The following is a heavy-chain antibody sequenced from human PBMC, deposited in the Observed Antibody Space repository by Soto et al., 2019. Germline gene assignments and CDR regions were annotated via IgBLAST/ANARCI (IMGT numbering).Heavy chain of an antibody. CDR2: ISGSGGST. CDR3: ATSWGSGAFDI. CDR1: GFTFSSYA. V-gene: IGHV3-23*01. D-gene: IGHD7-27*01. J-gene: IGHJ3*02. Sequence: GESLKISCAASGFTFSSYAMSWVRQAPGKGLEWVSAISGSGGSTYYADSVKGRFTISRANSKNTLYLQMNSLRAEDKPVYYCATSWGSGAFDIWGQGTMVTVSS.